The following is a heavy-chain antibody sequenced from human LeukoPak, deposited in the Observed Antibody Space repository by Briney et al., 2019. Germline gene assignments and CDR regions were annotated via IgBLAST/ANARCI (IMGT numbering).Heavy chain of an antibody. CDR2: INHSGST. D-gene: IGHD3-22*01. J-gene: IGHJ4*02. CDR1: GGSISGYY. V-gene: IGHV4-34*01. Sequence: PETLSLTCTVSGGSISGYYWSSIRQPPGKGLEWIGEINHSGSTNYNPSLKSRVTISVDTSKNQFSLKLSSVTAADTAVYYCARRGNYYDSSGYYPKWGQGALVTVSS. CDR3: ARRGNYYDSSGYYPK.